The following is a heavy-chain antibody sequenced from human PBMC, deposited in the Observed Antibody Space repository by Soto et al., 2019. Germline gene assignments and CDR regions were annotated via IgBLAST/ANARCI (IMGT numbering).Heavy chain of an antibody. Sequence: ASVKVSCKASGYTFTRYAIHWVRQAPGQGLEWLRWINAGTGIATYSQRFQGRVTITSDTSATTSYMELSSLTSEDTAVYFCARVGRYTSGWYLDYFDYWGQGTVVTVSS. CDR3: ARVGRYTSGWYLDYFDY. V-gene: IGHV1-3*01. D-gene: IGHD6-19*01. J-gene: IGHJ4*02. CDR2: INAGTGIA. CDR1: GYTFTRYA.